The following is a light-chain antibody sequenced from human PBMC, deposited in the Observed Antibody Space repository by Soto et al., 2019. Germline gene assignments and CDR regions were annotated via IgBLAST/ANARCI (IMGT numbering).Light chain of an antibody. J-gene: IGKJ3*01. Sequence: ESVLTQSPGTLSLSPGERATLSCRASQSVSSNYLAWYQQKPGQAPRLLIYGTSSRATGIPDKFSGSWSGTEFTLTISRLEPEDSAVYYCQQYGGSPIFTFGPGTKLEI. V-gene: IGKV3-20*01. CDR1: QSVSSNY. CDR3: QQYGGSPIFT. CDR2: GTS.